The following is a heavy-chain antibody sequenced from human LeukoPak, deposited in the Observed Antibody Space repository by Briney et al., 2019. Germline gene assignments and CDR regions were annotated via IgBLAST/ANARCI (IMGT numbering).Heavy chain of an antibody. J-gene: IGHJ4*02. V-gene: IGHV4-59*01. Sequence: SETLSLTCTVSGGSISSYYWSWIRQPPGKGLEWIGYIYHSGSTNYNPSLKSRATISEDTSKNQFSLKLSSVTAADTAVYYCARDRAYGSGKYYFDYWGQGTLVTVSS. CDR3: ARDRAYGSGKYYFDY. CDR2: IYHSGST. CDR1: GGSISSYY. D-gene: IGHD3-10*01.